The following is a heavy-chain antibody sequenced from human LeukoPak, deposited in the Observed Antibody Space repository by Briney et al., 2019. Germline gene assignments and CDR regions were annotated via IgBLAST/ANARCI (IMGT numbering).Heavy chain of an antibody. V-gene: IGHV3-21*01. CDR1: GFTFSSYG. CDR3: ARDIVVVPAGAETYYFDY. J-gene: IGHJ4*02. CDR2: ISSSSSYI. D-gene: IGHD2-2*01. Sequence: GGSLRLSCAASGFTFSSYGMHWVRQAPGKGLEWVSSISSSSSYIYYADSVKGRFTISRDNAKNSLYLQMNSLRAEDTAVYYCARDIVVVPAGAETYYFDYWGQGTLVTVSS.